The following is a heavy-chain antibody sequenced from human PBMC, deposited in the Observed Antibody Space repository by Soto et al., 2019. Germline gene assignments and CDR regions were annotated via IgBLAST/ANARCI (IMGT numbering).Heavy chain of an antibody. CDR3: ARVIYPSSYYYYYMDV. CDR2: IYYSGST. J-gene: IGHJ6*03. D-gene: IGHD2-15*01. V-gene: IGHV4-59*01. CDR1: GGSISSYY. Sequence: PSETLSLTCTVSGGSISSYYWSWIRQPPGKGLEWIGYIYYSGSTNYNPSLKSRVTISVDTSKNQFSLKLSSVTAADTAVYYCARVIYPSSYYYYYMDVWGKGTTVTVSS.